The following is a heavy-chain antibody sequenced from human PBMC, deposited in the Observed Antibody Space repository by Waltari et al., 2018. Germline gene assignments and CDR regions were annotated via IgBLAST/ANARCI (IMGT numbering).Heavy chain of an antibody. CDR3: ARAGLGSPSQWLQLFDS. D-gene: IGHD5-12*01. V-gene: IGHV3-53*01. Sequence: EVQLVESGGGLIQPGGSLRLSCEASGFRVSYNYMSWVRQAPGKGLEGVSVIHAGGNTYYGDAVKGRFTIARDISKNTLYLQMYSLTVDDSAMYYCARAGLGSPSQWLQLFDSWGQGTLVTVSS. J-gene: IGHJ4*02. CDR2: IHAGGNT. CDR1: GFRVSYNY.